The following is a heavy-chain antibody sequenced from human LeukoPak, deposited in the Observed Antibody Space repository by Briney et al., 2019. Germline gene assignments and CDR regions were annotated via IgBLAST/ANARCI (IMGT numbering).Heavy chain of an antibody. Sequence: SETLSLTCTVSGGSISSYYWSWIRQPPGKGLEWIGYIYYSGSTNYNPSLKSRVTISVDTSKNQFSLKLSSVTAADTAVYYCARENILTGYTSGFDYWGQGTLVTVSS. CDR3: ARENILTGYTSGFDY. V-gene: IGHV4-59*12. D-gene: IGHD3-9*01. CDR2: IYYSGST. CDR1: GGSISSYY. J-gene: IGHJ4*02.